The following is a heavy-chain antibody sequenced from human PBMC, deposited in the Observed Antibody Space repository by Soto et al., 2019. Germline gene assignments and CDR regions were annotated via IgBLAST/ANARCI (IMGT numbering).Heavy chain of an antibody. CDR3: ARHPDTSQLRYYYYYGMDV. V-gene: IGHV4-39*01. CDR2: IYYSGST. D-gene: IGHD1-7*01. J-gene: IGHJ6*02. Sequence: QLQLQESGPGLVKPSETLSLTCTVSGGSISSSSYYWGWIRQPPGKGLEWIGSIYYSGSTYYNPSLKSRVTISVDTSKNQFSLKLSSVTAADTAVYYCARHPDTSQLRYYYYYGMDVWGQGTTVTVSS. CDR1: GGSISSSSYY.